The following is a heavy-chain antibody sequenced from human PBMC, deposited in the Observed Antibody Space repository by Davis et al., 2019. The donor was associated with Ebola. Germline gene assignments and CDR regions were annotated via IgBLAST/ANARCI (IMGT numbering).Heavy chain of an antibody. D-gene: IGHD6-13*01. V-gene: IGHV5-10-1*01. Sequence: GESLKISCTASGYSFTSNWISWVRQMPGKGLEWMGRVDPRDSYANYSPSFQGHVTISTDKSINTAFLQWSSLKASDTAMYYCARVEQQLALDYWGQGTLVTVSS. CDR1: GYSFTSNW. CDR2: VDPRDSYA. CDR3: ARVEQQLALDY. J-gene: IGHJ4*02.